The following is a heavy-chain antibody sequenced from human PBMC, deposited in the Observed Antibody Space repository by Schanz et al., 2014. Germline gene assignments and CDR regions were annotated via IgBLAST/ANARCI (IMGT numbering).Heavy chain of an antibody. V-gene: IGHV1-69*02. D-gene: IGHD4-17*01. CDR3: ARTTFGKGKTYLGDYHYYHYMDV. CDR2: IIPVLAIA. J-gene: IGHJ6*03. Sequence: QVQLVQSGAEVKKPGSSVKVSCTASGGTFSSYTISWIRQAPGQGLEWMGRIIPVLAIADYAQKFQGRVTITADKSTSTASMELRSLRSDDTAVYYCARTTFGKGKTYLGDYHYYHYMDVWGNGTTVTVSS. CDR1: GGTFSSYT.